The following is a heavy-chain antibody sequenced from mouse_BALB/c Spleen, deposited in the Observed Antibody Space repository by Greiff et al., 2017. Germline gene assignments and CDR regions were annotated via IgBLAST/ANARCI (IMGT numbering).Heavy chain of an antibody. J-gene: IGHJ4*01. V-gene: IGHV7-3*02. CDR3: ARHLLWLEGAMDY. Sequence: EVPGVESGGGLVQPGGSLRLSCATSGFTFPDYYMSWVRPPPGKALEWLGFIRNKANGYTTEYSASVKGRFTISRDNSQSILYLQMNTLRAEDSATYYCARHLLWLEGAMDYWGQGTSVTVSS. CDR2: IRNKANGYTT. CDR1: GFTFPDYY. D-gene: IGHD2-2*01.